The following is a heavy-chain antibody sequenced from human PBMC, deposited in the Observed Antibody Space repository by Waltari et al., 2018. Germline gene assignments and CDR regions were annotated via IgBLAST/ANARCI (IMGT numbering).Heavy chain of an antibody. CDR2: INYSRSP. J-gene: IGHJ4*02. CDR1: GDSITSSDHF. V-gene: IGHV4-39*01. Sequence: QLQLQASGPGLVKPSATLSLTCTVSGDSITSSDHFWAWIRQSPGKGLERIGSINYSRSPHYNPSLKSRVTISVDTSKNQFSLRLSSATAADTGVYYCARRVGIGDYFDYWGQGTLVTVSS. CDR3: ARRVGIGDYFDY. D-gene: IGHD2-21*01.